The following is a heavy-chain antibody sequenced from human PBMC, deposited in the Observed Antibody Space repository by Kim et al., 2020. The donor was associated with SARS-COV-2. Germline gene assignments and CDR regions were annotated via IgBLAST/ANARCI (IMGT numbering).Heavy chain of an antibody. CDR3: ARDSYSGSYWGY. CDR2: ISSSGSTI. Sequence: GGSLRLSCAASGFTFSSYEMNWVRQAPGKGLEWVSYISSSGSTIYYADSVKGRFTISRDNAKNSLYLQMNSLRAEDTAVYYCARDSYSGSYWGYWGQGTLVTVSS. D-gene: IGHD1-26*01. V-gene: IGHV3-48*03. J-gene: IGHJ4*02. CDR1: GFTFSSYE.